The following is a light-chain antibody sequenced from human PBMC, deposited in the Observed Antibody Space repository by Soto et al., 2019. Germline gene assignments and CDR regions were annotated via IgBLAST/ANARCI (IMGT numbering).Light chain of an antibody. V-gene: IGLV4-60*03. J-gene: IGLJ2*01. CDR2: LEGSGSY. CDR3: ETWDSNTRV. CDR1: SGHSSYI. Sequence: QSVLTQSSSASASLGSSVKLTCTLSSGHSSYIIAWHQQQPGKAPRYLMKLEGSGSYNKGSGVPDRFSGSSSGADRYLTISNLQSEDEADYYCETWDSNTRVFGGGTKPPS.